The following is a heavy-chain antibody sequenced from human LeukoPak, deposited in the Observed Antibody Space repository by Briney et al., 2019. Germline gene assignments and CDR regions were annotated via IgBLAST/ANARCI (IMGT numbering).Heavy chain of an antibody. Sequence: TGGSLRLSCAASGFTFSSYGMHWVRQAPGKGLEWVAFIRYDGSNKYYADSVKGRFTISRDNAKNSLYLQMNSLRAEDTAVYYCARASCSSTSCGDFDIWGQGTMVTVSS. CDR2: IRYDGSNK. V-gene: IGHV3-30*02. CDR1: GFTFSSYG. CDR3: ARASCSSTSCGDFDI. D-gene: IGHD2-2*01. J-gene: IGHJ3*02.